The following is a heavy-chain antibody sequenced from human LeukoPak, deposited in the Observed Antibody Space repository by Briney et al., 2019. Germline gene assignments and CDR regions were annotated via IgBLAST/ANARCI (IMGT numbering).Heavy chain of an antibody. J-gene: IGHJ4*02. V-gene: IGHV1-58*02. CDR3: AAIPTRIAAAGKYYFDY. D-gene: IGHD6-13*01. CDR1: GFTFTSSA. CDR2: IVVGSGNT. Sequence: SVKVSCKASGFTFTSSAMQWVRQARGQRLEWIGWIVVGSGNTNYAQKFQERVTITRDMSTSTAYMELSSLRSKDTAVYYCAAIPTRIAAAGKYYFDYWGQGTLVTVSS.